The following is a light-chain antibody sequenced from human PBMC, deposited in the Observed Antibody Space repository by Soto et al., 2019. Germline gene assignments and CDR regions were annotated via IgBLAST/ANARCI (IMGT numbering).Light chain of an antibody. Sequence: EIVLTQSPGTLSLSPGERATLSCRASQSVSTSYLAWYQLKPGQAPRLLIYGASSRAPGIPDRFSGSGSGTDFTLTISRLEPEDFALYYCQQYGTSPPALTFGGGTKVEIK. V-gene: IGKV3-20*01. J-gene: IGKJ4*01. CDR3: QQYGTSPPALT. CDR2: GAS. CDR1: QSVSTSY.